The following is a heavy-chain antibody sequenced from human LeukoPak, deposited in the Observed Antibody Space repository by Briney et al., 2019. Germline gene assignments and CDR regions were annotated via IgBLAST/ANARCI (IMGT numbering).Heavy chain of an antibody. CDR1: GASITSYY. D-gene: IGHD6-19*01. Sequence: PSETLSPTCAVSGASITSYYWTWIRQPPGKGLEWIGYIYHTGNIKYNPSLNSRVTISIDTSKNQFSLKLSSVTAADTAVYYCARFGSGWWYNDYWGQGTLVTVSS. V-gene: IGHV4-59*01. J-gene: IGHJ4*02. CDR3: ARFGSGWWYNDY. CDR2: IYHTGNI.